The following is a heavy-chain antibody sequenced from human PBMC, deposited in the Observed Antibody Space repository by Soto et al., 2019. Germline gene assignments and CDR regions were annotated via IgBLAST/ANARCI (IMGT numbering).Heavy chain of an antibody. CDR2: VYYTGST. V-gene: IGHV4-59*01. CDR3: ARVITYHYGMDV. J-gene: IGHJ6*02. CDR1: GGSIGSYY. Sequence: QVQLKESGPGLVRASETLSLTCNVSGGSIGSYYWNWLRQPAGKGLEWIGYVYYTGSTNYNPCLEGRATISVDSAKNQLSLNLRSVTAADSATYYCARVITYHYGMDVWGQGITVTVSS. D-gene: IGHD3-16*01.